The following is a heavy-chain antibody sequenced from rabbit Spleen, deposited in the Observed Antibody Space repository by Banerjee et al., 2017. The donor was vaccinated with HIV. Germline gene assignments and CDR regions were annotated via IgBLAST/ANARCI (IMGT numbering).Heavy chain of an antibody. V-gene: IGHV1S45*01. CDR1: GFSFSDNYD. CDR3: ARSDLDGARLGL. J-gene: IGHJ3*01. Sequence: QEQLVESGGGLVQPEGSLTLTCTASGFSFSDNYDMCWVRQAPGKGLEWIGSIYTGSSSTYYAYWAKGRFTISKASSTTVTLQMTSLTAADTATYFCARSDLDGARLGLWGQGTLVTVS. D-gene: IGHD2-1*01. CDR2: IYTGSSST.